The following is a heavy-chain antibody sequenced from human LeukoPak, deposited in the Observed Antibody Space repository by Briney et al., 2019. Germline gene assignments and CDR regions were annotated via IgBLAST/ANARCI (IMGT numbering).Heavy chain of an antibody. CDR3: ARRSGSYMVYYFDY. D-gene: IGHD1-26*01. J-gene: IGHJ4*02. V-gene: IGHV4-39*01. CDR2: IYYSGST. CDR1: GGSISSSSYY. Sequence: SETLSLTSTVSGGSISSSSYYWGWIRQPPGKGLEWIGSIYYSGSTYYNPSLKSRVTVSVDTSKNQFSLKLSSVTAADTAVYYCARRSGSYMVYYFDYWGQGTLVTVSS.